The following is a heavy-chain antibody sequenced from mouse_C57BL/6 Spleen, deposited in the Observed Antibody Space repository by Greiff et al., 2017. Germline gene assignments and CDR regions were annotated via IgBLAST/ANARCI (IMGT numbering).Heavy chain of an antibody. CDR1: GYTFTSYW. Sequence: VQLQQPGAELVMPGASVKLSCKASGYTFTSYWMHWVKQRPGQGLEWIGEIDPSDSYTNYNQKFKGKSTLTVDKPTSTAYMQRSSLTSEDSAVYYSARGGDYGSSIDYWGQGTTLTVSS. CDR2: IDPSDSYT. D-gene: IGHD1-1*01. V-gene: IGHV1-69*01. CDR3: ARGGDYGSSIDY. J-gene: IGHJ2*01.